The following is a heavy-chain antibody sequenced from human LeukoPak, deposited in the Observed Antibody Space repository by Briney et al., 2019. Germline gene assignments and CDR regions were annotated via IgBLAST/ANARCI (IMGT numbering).Heavy chain of an antibody. CDR1: GFIVSDNY. Sequence: GGSLRLSCAASGFIVSDNYMSWVRQAPGKGLEWVSVIQSGGSTYYADSVKGRFTISRDNSKNTVYLQMNSLRAEDTAVYYCARNAAGDLAPWFDPWGQGTLVTVSS. V-gene: IGHV3-53*01. D-gene: IGHD2-21*02. CDR3: ARNAAGDLAPWFDP. CDR2: IQSGGST. J-gene: IGHJ5*02.